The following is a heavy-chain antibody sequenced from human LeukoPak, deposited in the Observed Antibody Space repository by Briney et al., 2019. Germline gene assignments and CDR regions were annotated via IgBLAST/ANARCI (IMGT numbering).Heavy chain of an antibody. CDR1: GGTFNSYA. V-gene: IGHV1-8*03. Sequence: ASVKVSCKASGGTFNSYAICWVRQATGQGLEWMGWMNPNSGNTGYAQKFQGRVTITRNTSISTAYMELSSLRSEDTAVYYCATGSYDRGHDYWGQGTLVTVSS. CDR3: ATGSYDRGHDY. D-gene: IGHD5-12*01. J-gene: IGHJ4*02. CDR2: MNPNSGNT.